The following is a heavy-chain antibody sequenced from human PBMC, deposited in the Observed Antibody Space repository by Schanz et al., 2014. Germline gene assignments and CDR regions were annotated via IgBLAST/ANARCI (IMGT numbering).Heavy chain of an antibody. CDR2: SSGRDGST. V-gene: IGHV3-23*01. CDR1: GSTFSRYA. J-gene: IGHJ4*02. Sequence: EVQLLESGGGLVQPGGSLRLSCAASGSTFSRYAMTWVRQAPGMGVEWVSASSGRDGSTYYEDSVKARFTISRDNSNKTVDLQMISLRAEDAALYYCGRDELLCCGEVMSLDYWGQGALVTVSS. D-gene: IGHD3-10*01. CDR3: GRDELLCCGEVMSLDY.